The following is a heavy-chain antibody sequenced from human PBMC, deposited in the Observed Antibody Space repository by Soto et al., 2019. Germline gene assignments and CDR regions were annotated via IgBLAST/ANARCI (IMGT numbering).Heavy chain of an antibody. Sequence: EEQLLESGGGLAQPGGSLRLSCAASGFTFRGYAMSWVRQAPGKGPEWVSGISGSGDSTYHAKSVKGRFIISRDNSRNPLYLEIHSLRAEDTAVYYCAKAYGARHSRFDCWGQGTLVAVSS. CDR1: GFTFRGYA. CDR2: ISGSGDST. J-gene: IGHJ4*02. CDR3: AKAYGARHSRFDC. V-gene: IGHV3-23*01. D-gene: IGHD2-21*01.